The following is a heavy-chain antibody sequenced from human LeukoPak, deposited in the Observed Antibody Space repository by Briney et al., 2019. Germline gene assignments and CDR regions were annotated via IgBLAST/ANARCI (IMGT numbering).Heavy chain of an antibody. CDR2: IHNSGST. D-gene: IGHD3-10*01. Sequence: SETLSLTCSVSGYSISSGYLWGWIRQPPGKGLEWIATIHNSGSTYYNPSLKGRVAISVDTSKNQFSLKLSSVTAADTAVYYCAREVRARDDKFYYYMDVWGKGTTVTVSS. CDR3: AREVRARDDKFYYYMDV. CDR1: GYSISSGYL. V-gene: IGHV4-38-2*02. J-gene: IGHJ6*03.